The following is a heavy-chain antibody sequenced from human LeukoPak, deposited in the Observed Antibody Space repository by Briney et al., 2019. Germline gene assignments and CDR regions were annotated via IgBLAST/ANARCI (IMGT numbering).Heavy chain of an antibody. D-gene: IGHD6-6*01. V-gene: IGHV4-39*07. Sequence: SETLSLTCTVSGGSISSSSYYWGWIRQPPGKGLEWIGSIYYSGSTYYNPSLKSRVTISVDTSKNQFSLKLSSVTAADTAVYYCARDWYSSSSELDPWGQGTLVTVSS. CDR3: ARDWYSSSSELDP. CDR1: GGSISSSSYY. J-gene: IGHJ5*02. CDR2: IYYSGST.